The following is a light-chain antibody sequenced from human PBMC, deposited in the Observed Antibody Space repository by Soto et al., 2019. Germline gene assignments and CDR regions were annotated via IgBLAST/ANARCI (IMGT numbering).Light chain of an antibody. V-gene: IGLV2-14*03. CDR3: SSFTRRMTNV. CDR1: SSDGGGYNS. Sequence: QSVLTQPASVSGSPGESITISSTGTSSDGGGYNSVSWYQHHPGKAPKLMLYDVGDRPSGVSYRFSGSKSGNTASLTISGLQAADEADYFCSSFTRRMTNVFGSGTKVTV. CDR2: DVG. J-gene: IGLJ1*01.